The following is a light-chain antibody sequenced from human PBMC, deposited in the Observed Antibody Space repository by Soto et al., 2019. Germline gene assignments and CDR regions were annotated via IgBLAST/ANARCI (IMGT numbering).Light chain of an antibody. CDR1: QGIRND. CDR2: AAS. Sequence: CPPYHYKTVGYIVTIACRASQGIRNDLGWYQQKPGKAPKRLIYAASSLQSGVPSRFSCSGSRTASYVTGLRPQPAGFATYPFSLPTSSPPPIGGGTKVDIK. J-gene: IGKJ4*01. V-gene: IGKV1-17*01. CDR3: SLPTSSPPP.